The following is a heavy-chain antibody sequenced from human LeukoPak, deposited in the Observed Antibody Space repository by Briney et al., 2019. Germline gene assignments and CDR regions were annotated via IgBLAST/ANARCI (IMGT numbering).Heavy chain of an antibody. J-gene: IGHJ4*02. CDR1: GFTFSDNY. Sequence: KPGGSLRLSCAASGFTFSDNYLSWIRQAPGKGLEWISYISPSGSTIYYADSVKGRFTISRDNAKNSLYLQMNSLRAEDMALYHCVTYAYWGQGTLVTVSS. V-gene: IGHV3-11*04. D-gene: IGHD1-20*01. CDR2: ISPSGSTI. CDR3: VTYAY.